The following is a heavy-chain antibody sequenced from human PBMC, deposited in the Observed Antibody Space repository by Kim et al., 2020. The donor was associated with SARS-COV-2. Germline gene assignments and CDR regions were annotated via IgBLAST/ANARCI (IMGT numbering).Heavy chain of an antibody. CDR3: ARAQGYDSSGYLVN. V-gene: IGHV3-33*01. D-gene: IGHD3-22*01. J-gene: IGHJ4*02. Sequence: YADSVKGRFTISRDNSKNMVYLQMNSLRAEDTALYYCARAQGYDSSGYLVNWGQGTLVTVSA.